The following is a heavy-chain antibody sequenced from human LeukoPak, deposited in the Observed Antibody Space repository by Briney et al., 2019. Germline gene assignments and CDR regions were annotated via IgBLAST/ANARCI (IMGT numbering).Heavy chain of an antibody. Sequence: GGSLRLSCAASGFTFSSYDMHWVRQATGKGLEWVSAIGTAGDTYYPGSVKGRFTISRDNAKNSLYLQMNSLRAEDTAVYYCARDLPAVAGIYWGQGTLVTVSS. CDR3: ARDLPAVAGIY. D-gene: IGHD6-19*01. CDR1: GFTFSSYD. V-gene: IGHV3-13*01. J-gene: IGHJ4*02. CDR2: IGTAGDT.